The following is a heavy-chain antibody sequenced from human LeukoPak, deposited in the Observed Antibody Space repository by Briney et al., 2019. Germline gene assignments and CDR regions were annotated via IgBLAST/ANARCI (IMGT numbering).Heavy chain of an antibody. Sequence: SETLSLTCTVSGGFIGSGHYYWSWIRQPPGKGLEWIGYIYYSGSTYYNPSLKSRVTMSVDTSKSQFSLKLTSMTAADTAMFYCAGTSKYIGSGRDGVFDLWGQGTMVIVSS. CDR2: IYYSGST. J-gene: IGHJ3*01. CDR3: AGTSKYIGSGRDGVFDL. CDR1: GGFIGSGHYY. D-gene: IGHD3-10*01. V-gene: IGHV4-30-4*01.